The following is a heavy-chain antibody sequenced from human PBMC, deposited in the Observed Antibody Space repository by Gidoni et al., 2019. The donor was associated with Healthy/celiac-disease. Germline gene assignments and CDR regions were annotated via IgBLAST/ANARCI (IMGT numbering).Heavy chain of an antibody. J-gene: IGHJ4*02. CDR1: GYTFTSYY. D-gene: IGHD1-20*01. Sequence: QVQLVQSGAEVKKPGASVTVSCKASGYTFTSYYMHWVRQAPGKGLEWMGIINPSGGSTSYAQKFQGRVTMTRDTSTSTVYMELSSLRSEDTAVYYCARTYKEAGYFDYWGQGTLVTVSS. CDR3: ARTYKEAGYFDY. CDR2: INPSGGST. V-gene: IGHV1-46*01.